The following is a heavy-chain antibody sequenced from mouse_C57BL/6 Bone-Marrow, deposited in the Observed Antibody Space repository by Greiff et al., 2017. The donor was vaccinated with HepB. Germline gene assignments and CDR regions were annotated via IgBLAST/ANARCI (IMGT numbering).Heavy chain of an antibody. D-gene: IGHD2-4*01. CDR3: ARQDDYAFAY. J-gene: IGHJ3*01. Sequence: EVKLVESGGGLVQPGGSLKLSCAASGFTFSDYYMYWVRQTPEKRLEWVAYISNGGGSTYYPDTVKGRFTISRDNAKNTLYLQMSRLKSEDTAMYYCARQDDYAFAYWGQGTLVTVSA. V-gene: IGHV5-12*01. CDR1: GFTFSDYY. CDR2: ISNGGGST.